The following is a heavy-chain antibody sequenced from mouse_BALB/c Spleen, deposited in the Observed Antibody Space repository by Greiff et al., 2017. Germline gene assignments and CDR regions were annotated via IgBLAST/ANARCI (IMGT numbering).Heavy chain of an antibody. V-gene: IGHV5-6*02. D-gene: IGHD2-4*01. Sequence: DVMLVESGGDLVKPGGSLKLSCAASGFTFSSYGMSWVRQTPDKRLEWVATISSGGSYTYYPDSVKGRFTISRDNAKNTLYLQMSSLKSEDTAMYYCASYDYPYAMDYWGQGTSVTVSS. CDR2: ISSGGSYT. CDR1: GFTFSSYG. J-gene: IGHJ4*01. CDR3: ASYDYPYAMDY.